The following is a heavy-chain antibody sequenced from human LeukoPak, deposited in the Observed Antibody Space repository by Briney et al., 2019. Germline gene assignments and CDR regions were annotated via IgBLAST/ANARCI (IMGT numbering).Heavy chain of an antibody. CDR3: ARDYIVVVTRVTYYYYGMDV. CDR2: INPNSGGT. CDR1: GYTFTCYY. V-gene: IGHV1-2*02. J-gene: IGHJ6*02. Sequence: ASVKVSCKASGYTFTCYYMHWVRQAPGQGREWRGWINPNSGGTNYAQKFQGRVTMTRDTSTSTVYMELSSLRSEDTAVYYCARDYIVVVTRVTYYYYGMDVWGQGTTVTVSS. D-gene: IGHD2-15*01.